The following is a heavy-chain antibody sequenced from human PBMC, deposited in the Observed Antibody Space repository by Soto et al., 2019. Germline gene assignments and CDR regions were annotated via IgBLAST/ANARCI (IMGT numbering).Heavy chain of an antibody. J-gene: IGHJ4*02. CDR1: GYTFTSYD. CDR3: ARAQYYDSSGYYPNFDY. V-gene: IGHV1-8*01. D-gene: IGHD3-22*01. CDR2: MNPNSGNT. Sequence: QVQLVQSGAEVKKPGASVKVSCKASGYTFTSYDINWVRQATGQGLEWMGWMNPNSGNTGYAQKFQGRVTMTRNTSLSXXYMELSSLRSEDTAVYYCARAQYYDSSGYYPNFDYWGQGTLVTVSS.